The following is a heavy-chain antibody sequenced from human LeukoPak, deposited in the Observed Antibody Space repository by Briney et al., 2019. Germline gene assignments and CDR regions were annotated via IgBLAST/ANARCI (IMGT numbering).Heavy chain of an antibody. V-gene: IGHV4-38-2*02. CDR1: GYSISSGYY. D-gene: IGHD3-9*01. CDR2: IYHSGST. CDR3: ARGRYFDWLPMGYNWFDP. J-gene: IGHJ5*02. Sequence: SETLSLTCTGSGYSISSGYYWGWIRQPPGKGLEWIGSIYHSGSTYYNPSLKSRVTISVDTSKNQFSLKLSSVTAADTAVYYCARGRYFDWLPMGYNWFDPWGQGTLVTVSS.